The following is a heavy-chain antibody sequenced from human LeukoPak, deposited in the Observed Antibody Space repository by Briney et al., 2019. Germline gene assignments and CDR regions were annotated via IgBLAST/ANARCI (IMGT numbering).Heavy chain of an antibody. CDR3: ARDDYGGNSEKDAFDI. V-gene: IGHV3-21*01. J-gene: IGHJ3*02. Sequence: GGSLKLSCAASGFTFSGSAMHWVRQASGKGLEWVSSISSSSSYIYYADSVKGRFTISRDNAKNSLYLQMNSLRAEDTAVYYCARDDYGGNSEKDAFDIWGQGTMVTVSS. CDR1: GFTFSGSA. D-gene: IGHD4-23*01. CDR2: ISSSSSYI.